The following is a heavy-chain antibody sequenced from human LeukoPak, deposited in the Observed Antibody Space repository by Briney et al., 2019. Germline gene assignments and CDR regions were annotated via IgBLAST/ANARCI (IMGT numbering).Heavy chain of an antibody. D-gene: IGHD5-12*01. J-gene: IGHJ4*02. CDR1: GFTFSSYW. V-gene: IGHV3-74*01. Sequence: GGSLRLSCVASGFTFSSYWMHWVRQAPGKGLVWVSRINSDGSSTSYADSVKGRFTISRDNAKNTLYLQMNSLRAEDTAVYYCARDSRGIVATSNFDYWGQGTLVTVSS. CDR3: ARDSRGIVATSNFDY. CDR2: INSDGSST.